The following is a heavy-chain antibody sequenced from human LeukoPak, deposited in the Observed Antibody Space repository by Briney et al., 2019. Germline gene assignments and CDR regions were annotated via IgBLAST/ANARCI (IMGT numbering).Heavy chain of an antibody. V-gene: IGHV3-21*01. J-gene: IGHJ4*02. CDR2: ISSSSSYI. CDR3: ARVKIAAAALDY. Sequence: GGSLRLSCAASGFTFSSYSMNWVRQAPGKGLEWVSSISSSSSYIYYADSVKGRFTISRDNAKNSLYLRMNSLRAEDTAVYYCARVKIAAAALDYWGQGTLVTVSS. D-gene: IGHD6-13*01. CDR1: GFTFSSYS.